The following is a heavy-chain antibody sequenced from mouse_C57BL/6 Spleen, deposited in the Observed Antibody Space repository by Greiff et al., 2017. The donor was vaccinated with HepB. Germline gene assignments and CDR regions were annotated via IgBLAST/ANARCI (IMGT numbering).Heavy chain of an antibody. CDR1: GYTFTDYY. V-gene: IGHV1-26*01. Sequence: EVQLQQSGPELVKPGASVKISCKASGYTFTDYYMNWVKQSHGKSLEWIGDIDPNNGGTSYNQKFKGKATLTVDKSSSTAYMGLRSLTSEDSAVYYCARLGYYAIDYWGQGTSVTVSS. CDR2: IDPNNGGT. CDR3: ARLGYYAIDY. J-gene: IGHJ4*01.